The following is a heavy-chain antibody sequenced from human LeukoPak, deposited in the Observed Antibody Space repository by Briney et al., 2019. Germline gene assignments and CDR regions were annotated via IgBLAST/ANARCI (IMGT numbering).Heavy chain of an antibody. V-gene: IGHV3-64D*06. CDR2: ISGNGVST. Sequence: GGSLRLSCSASGFTFSISAMHWVRQAPGKGLQYVSVISGNGVSTSYADSVKGRFTVSRDNSKNTVYLQMSSLRAEDTAVYYCVADGRDGYNIYFHHWGQGTLVTVSS. CDR1: GFTFSISA. J-gene: IGHJ1*01. D-gene: IGHD5-24*01. CDR3: VADGRDGYNIYFHH.